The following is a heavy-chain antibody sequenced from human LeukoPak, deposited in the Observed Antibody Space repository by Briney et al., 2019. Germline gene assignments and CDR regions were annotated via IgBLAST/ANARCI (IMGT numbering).Heavy chain of an antibody. V-gene: IGHV1-2*02. CDR2: INPKNGAT. CDR1: GHTFIDSY. Sequence: ASVKVSCKTSGHTFIDSYMHWVRQAPGQGLEWMGWINPKNGATYYAEKFQGRVSMITDSSLTTAYMELSSLRFDDTAVYYCATLSTSWGQGTLVTVSS. CDR3: ATLSTS. D-gene: IGHD5/OR15-5a*01. J-gene: IGHJ4*02.